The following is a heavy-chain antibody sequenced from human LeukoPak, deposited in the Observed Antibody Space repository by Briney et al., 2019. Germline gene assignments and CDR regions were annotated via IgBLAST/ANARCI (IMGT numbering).Heavy chain of an antibody. CDR2: ISSSSSYI. CDR3: ARGELPFNWFDP. CDR1: GFTFSSYS. Sequence: GGYLRFSCAASGFTFSSYSMNWVRQAPGKGLEWVSSISSSSSYIYYADSVKGRFTISRDNAKNSLYLQMNSLRAEDTAVYYCARGELPFNWFDPWGQGTLVTVSS. V-gene: IGHV3-21*01. D-gene: IGHD1-26*01. J-gene: IGHJ5*02.